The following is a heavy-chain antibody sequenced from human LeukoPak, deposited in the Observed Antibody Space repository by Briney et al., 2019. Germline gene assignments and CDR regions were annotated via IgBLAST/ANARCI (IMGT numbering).Heavy chain of an antibody. V-gene: IGHV4-38-2*02. D-gene: IGHD6-6*01. CDR2: INHDGTT. J-gene: IGHJ4*02. Sequence: SETLSLTCTVSGYSITSGNFWGWIRQPPGKGLEWIGSINHDGTTYYNPSLSSRIVMSVETSKNQFSLRLTSLTAADTAMYYCARNLVPPSLYKWQYLGGAFDYWGQGTLVPVSS. CDR3: ARNLVPPSLYKWQYLGGAFDY. CDR1: GYSITSGNF.